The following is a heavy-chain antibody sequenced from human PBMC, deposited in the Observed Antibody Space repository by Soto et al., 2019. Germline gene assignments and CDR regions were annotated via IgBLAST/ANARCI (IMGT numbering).Heavy chain of an antibody. CDR1: GYTLTELS. V-gene: IGHV1-24*01. CDR2: FDPEDGET. J-gene: IGHJ3*01. CDR3: ATVYSSVIGNNDAFDL. Sequence: ASVKVSCKVSGYTLTELSMHWVRQAPGKGLEWMGGFDPEDGETIYAQKFQGRVTMTEDTSTDTAYMELSSLRSEDTAVYYCATVYSSVIGNNDAFDLWGQGTMVTVSS. D-gene: IGHD3-22*01.